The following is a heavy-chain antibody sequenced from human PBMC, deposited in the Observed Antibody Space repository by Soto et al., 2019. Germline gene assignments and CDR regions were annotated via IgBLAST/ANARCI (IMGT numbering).Heavy chain of an antibody. J-gene: IGHJ4*02. CDR3: ARDPGYYGSGVN. D-gene: IGHD3-10*01. Sequence: QVQLVQSGAEVKKPGSSVKVSCKASGGTFSSYTISWVRQAPGQGLEWMGRIIPILGIANYAQKFQGRVTITAYKSTSTAYMELSSLRSEDTAVYYCARDPGYYGSGVNWGQGTLVTVSS. CDR1: GGTFSSYT. CDR2: IIPILGIA. V-gene: IGHV1-69*08.